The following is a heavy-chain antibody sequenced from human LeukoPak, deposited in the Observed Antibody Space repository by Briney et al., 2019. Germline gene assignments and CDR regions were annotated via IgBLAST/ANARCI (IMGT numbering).Heavy chain of an antibody. J-gene: IGHJ4*02. CDR3: ARERRAWGEDF. D-gene: IGHD3-16*01. CDR2: INPNSGGT. CDR1: GYTFTSYD. V-gene: IGHV1-2*02. Sequence: GASVKVSCKASGYTFTSYDINWVRQAPGQGLEWMGWINPNSGGTNYAQKFQGRVTMTRDTSISTAYMELSRLRSEDTAVYYCARERRAWGEDFWGQGTLVTVSS.